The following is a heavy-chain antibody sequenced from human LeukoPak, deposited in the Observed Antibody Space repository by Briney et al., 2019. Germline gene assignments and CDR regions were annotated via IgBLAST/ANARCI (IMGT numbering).Heavy chain of an antibody. CDR3: AKDSDDSSSWYRDDSQH. V-gene: IGHV3-30*02. CDR2: IRYDGSNK. D-gene: IGHD6-13*01. J-gene: IGHJ1*01. CDR1: GFTFSSYG. Sequence: PGGSLRLSCAASGFTFSSYGMHWVRQAPGKGLEWVAFIRYDGSNKYYADSVKGRFTISRDNSKNTLYLQMNSLRAEDTAVYYCAKDSDDSSSWYRDDSQHWGQGTLVTVSS.